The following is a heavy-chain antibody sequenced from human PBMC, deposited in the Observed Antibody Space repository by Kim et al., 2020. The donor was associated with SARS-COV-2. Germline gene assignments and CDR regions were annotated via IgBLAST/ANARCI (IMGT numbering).Heavy chain of an antibody. CDR1: GYTFSGYY. J-gene: IGHJ4*02. CDR3: AKDQVALKYYFDL. Sequence: ASVKVSCKASGYTFSGYYVNWVRQAPGQGLEWMGWIDPDSGGTKSAQMFQGRVTMTRDTSISTAYMELSRLRSDDTAFYYCAKDQVALKYYFDLWAQGTL. V-gene: IGHV1-2*02. D-gene: IGHD2-15*01. CDR2: IDPDSGGT.